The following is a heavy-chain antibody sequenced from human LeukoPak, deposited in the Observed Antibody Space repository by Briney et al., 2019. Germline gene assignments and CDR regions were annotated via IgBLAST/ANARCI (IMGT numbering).Heavy chain of an antibody. V-gene: IGHV4-59*08. CDR2: IYYSGST. J-gene: IGHJ6*02. CDR3: ARQGRGSYYDSSGYYYGMDV. Sequence: PSETXSLTCXXSGGSISSYYWSWIRQPPGKGLEWIGYIYYSGSTNYNPSLKSRVTISVDTSKNQFSLKLSSVTAADTAVYYCARQGRGSYYDSSGYYYGMDVWGQGTTVTVSS. CDR1: GGSISSYY. D-gene: IGHD3-22*01.